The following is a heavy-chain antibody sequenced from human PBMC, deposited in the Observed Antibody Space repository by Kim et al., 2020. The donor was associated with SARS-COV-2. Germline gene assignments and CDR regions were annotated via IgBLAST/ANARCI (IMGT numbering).Heavy chain of an antibody. CDR1: VGSVSSGDYY. D-gene: IGHD5-18*01. CDR2: FYFGGST. J-gene: IGHJ3*02. V-gene: IGHV4-39*01. Sequence: SETLSLTCTVSVGSVSSGDYYWGWLRQSPGKGLEWIGSFYFGGSTHFDPSLRNRVTISVDTSKTQLSMKLSSVTAADTAVYYCARQGGGRDSFKAFDIWGQGTTVTVNS. CDR3: ARQGGGRDSFKAFDI.